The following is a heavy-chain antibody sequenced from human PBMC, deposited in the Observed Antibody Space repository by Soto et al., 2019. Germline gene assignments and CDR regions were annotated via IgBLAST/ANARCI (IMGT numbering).Heavy chain of an antibody. V-gene: IGHV4-34*01. D-gene: IGHD6-13*01. CDR2: INHSGNT. CDR1: GGSFSGYY. CDR3: ARGRTYSSSWGY. J-gene: IGHJ4*02. Sequence: QVQLQQWGAGLLKPSETLSLTCAVYGGSFSGYYWSWIRQPPGKGLEWIGEINHSGNTNYNPSLKSRVTISVDTSKNHFSLKLSSVTAADTAVYYCARGRTYSSSWGYWGQGTLVTVSS.